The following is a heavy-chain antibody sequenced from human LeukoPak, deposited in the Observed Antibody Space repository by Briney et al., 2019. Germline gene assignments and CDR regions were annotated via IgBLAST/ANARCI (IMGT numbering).Heavy chain of an antibody. J-gene: IGHJ4*02. Sequence: GGAPRLFRGASGITFSSYLMHWGPPSPGKGLEWGSRINEDGSIITYADSVKGRFTISRDNAKNTLYLQMNSLRAEDTAVYYCVRDLILVWTPGDDFDYWGQGTLVTVSS. CDR3: VRDLILVWTPGDDFDY. CDR1: GITFSSYL. D-gene: IGHD2-8*01. V-gene: IGHV3-74*01. CDR2: INEDGSII.